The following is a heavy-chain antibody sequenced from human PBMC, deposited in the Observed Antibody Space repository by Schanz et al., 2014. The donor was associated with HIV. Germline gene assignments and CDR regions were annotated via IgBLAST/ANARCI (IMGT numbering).Heavy chain of an antibody. CDR3: ARGSGPYYYYYGMDV. Sequence: QVQLVESGGGVVQPGRSLRLSCAASGFIFSSYGMHRVRQAPGKGLEWVAVIWYDGSNKYYADSVKGRFTISRDNSKNTLYLQMNSLRAEDTAVYYCARGSGPYYYYYGMDVWGQGTTVTVSS. V-gene: IGHV3-33*01. CDR2: IWYDGSNK. D-gene: IGHD3-10*01. J-gene: IGHJ6*02. CDR1: GFIFSSYG.